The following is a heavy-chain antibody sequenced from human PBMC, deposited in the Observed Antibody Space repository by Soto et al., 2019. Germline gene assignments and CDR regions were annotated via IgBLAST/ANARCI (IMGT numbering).Heavy chain of an antibody. J-gene: IGHJ6*02. D-gene: IGHD3-10*01. CDR3: ARGELWFGELPYYYYGMDV. CDR1: GVSVSSGSYY. Sequence: SSETLSLTCTVSGVSVSSGSYYWSWIRQPPGKGLEWIGYIYYSGSTNYNPSLKSRVTISVDTSKNQFSLKLSSVTAADTAVYYCARGELWFGELPYYYYGMDVWGQGTTVTVS. V-gene: IGHV4-61*01. CDR2: IYYSGST.